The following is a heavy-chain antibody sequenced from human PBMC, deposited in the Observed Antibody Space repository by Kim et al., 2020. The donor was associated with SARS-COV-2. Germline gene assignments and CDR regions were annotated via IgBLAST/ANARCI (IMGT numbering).Heavy chain of an antibody. CDR1: GFIFSDAW. J-gene: IGHJ4*02. V-gene: IGHV3-15*01. CDR3: TTDPFTTHYYNSSGYYYFDY. CDR2: IKSKTDGGTT. Sequence: GGSLRLSCAASGFIFSDAWMSWVRQAPGKGLEWVGRIKSKTDGGTTDYAAPVKGRFTISIDDSKNTLYLQMNSLKTEDTAVYYCTTDPFTTHYYNSSGYYYFDYWGQGALVTVSS. D-gene: IGHD3-22*01.